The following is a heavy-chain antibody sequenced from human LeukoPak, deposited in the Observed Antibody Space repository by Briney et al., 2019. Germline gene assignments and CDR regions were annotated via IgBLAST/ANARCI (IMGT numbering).Heavy chain of an antibody. V-gene: IGHV3-30*02. CDR3: AKLPYDSSGGWLDP. CDR1: GFTFSSYG. Sequence: GGSLRLSCAASGFTFSSYGMHWVRQAPGKGLEWVAFIRYDGSNKYYADSVKGRFTISRDNSKNTLYLQMNSLRAEDTAVYYCAKLPYDSSGGWLDPWGQGTLVTVSS. CDR2: IRYDGSNK. J-gene: IGHJ5*02. D-gene: IGHD3-22*01.